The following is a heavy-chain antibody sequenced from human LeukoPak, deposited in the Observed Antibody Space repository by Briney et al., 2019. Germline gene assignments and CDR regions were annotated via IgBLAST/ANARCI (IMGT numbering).Heavy chain of an antibody. J-gene: IGHJ4*01. Sequence: QPGGSLRLSCAAPGFTFTTFWMSWVRQAPGKGLEWVANINQDGRQMYYVDSVKGRFTMSRDNAKNSLYLQMNSLRADDTAIYYCARLFCSGGRCDSRFDYWGQGTLVTVSS. V-gene: IGHV3-7*05. D-gene: IGHD2-15*01. CDR1: GFTFTTFW. CDR3: ARLFCSGGRCDSRFDY. CDR2: INQDGRQM.